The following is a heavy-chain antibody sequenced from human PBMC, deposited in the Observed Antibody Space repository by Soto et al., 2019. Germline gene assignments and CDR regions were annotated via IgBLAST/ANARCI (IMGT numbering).Heavy chain of an antibody. J-gene: IGHJ4*02. CDR2: VSKSDYT. CDR1: GFTFNNYG. D-gene: IGHD2-2*01. CDR3: AREDSIIIPAVSDF. Sequence: GGSLRLSCAVSGFTFNNYGINWVRQAPGKGLEWVSSVSKSDYTYYSDSVKGRFTISRDNAKNSVSLQMNTLRAEDTAVYYCAREDSIIIPAVSDFWGQGALVTVSS. V-gene: IGHV3-21*01.